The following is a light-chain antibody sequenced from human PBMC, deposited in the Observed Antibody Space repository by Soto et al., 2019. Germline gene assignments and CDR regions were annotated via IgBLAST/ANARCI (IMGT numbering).Light chain of an antibody. CDR2: AAS. CDR3: QQYYSYPRT. Sequence: AIRMTQSPSSLSASTGDRVTITCRASQGISSYLAWYQQKPGKAPKLLIYAASTLQSGVPSRFSGSGSGTDFTRTISFLQAEDVATYYCQQYYSYPRTFGQGTKLEIK. J-gene: IGKJ2*01. CDR1: QGISSY. V-gene: IGKV1-8*01.